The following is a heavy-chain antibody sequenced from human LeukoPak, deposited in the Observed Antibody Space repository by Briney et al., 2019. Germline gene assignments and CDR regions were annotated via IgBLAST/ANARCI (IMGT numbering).Heavy chain of an antibody. V-gene: IGHV1-24*01. CDR3: ATSPGSGYYYPHY. D-gene: IGHD3-22*01. Sequence: GASVKVSCKVSGYTLTELSMHWLRQAPGKGLEWMGGFDPEDGETIYAQKFQGRVTMTEDTSTDTAYMELSSLRSEDTAVYYCATSPGSGYYYPHYWGQGTLVTVSS. CDR1: GYTLTELS. J-gene: IGHJ4*02. CDR2: FDPEDGET.